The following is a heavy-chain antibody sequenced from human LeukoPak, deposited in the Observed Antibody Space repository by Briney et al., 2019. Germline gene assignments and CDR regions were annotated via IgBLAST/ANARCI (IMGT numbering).Heavy chain of an antibody. D-gene: IGHD1-26*01. CDR3: ARDNSVGDYAWWFDP. Sequence: ASVKVSCKASGYTFTDYYMHWVRQAPGQGLEWMGIINPSGGSTSYAQKFHRRVTMTRDLSTSTDYLELSSLIYDDTAVYYCARDNSVGDYAWWFDPWGQGTLVTVSS. J-gene: IGHJ5*02. CDR1: GYTFTDYY. V-gene: IGHV1-46*01. CDR2: INPSGGST.